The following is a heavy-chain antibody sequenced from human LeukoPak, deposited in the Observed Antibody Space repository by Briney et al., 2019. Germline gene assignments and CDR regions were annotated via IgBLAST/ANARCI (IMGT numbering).Heavy chain of an antibody. D-gene: IGHD5-18*01. CDR2: IYHSGST. J-gene: IGHJ6*03. V-gene: IGHV4-39*07. Sequence: PSETLSLTCTVSGGSITSSSYYWGWIRQPPGKGLQWIGSIYHSGSTYYNPSLKSRVTISVDTSKNQFSLKLSSVTAADTAVYYCAREMVQLPTHMDVWGKGTTVTVSS. CDR3: AREMVQLPTHMDV. CDR1: GGSITSSSYY.